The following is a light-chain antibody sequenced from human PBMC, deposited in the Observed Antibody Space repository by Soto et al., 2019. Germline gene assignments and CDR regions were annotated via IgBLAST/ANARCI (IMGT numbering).Light chain of an antibody. V-gene: IGKV3-20*01. CDR1: QSVSSR. CDR3: QQSYSTPLT. J-gene: IGKJ4*01. CDR2: GAS. Sequence: EVVLSQSPGTVSLSPGERATLSCRASQSVSSRLAWYQHKSGQAPRLLISGASSRATGIPDRFSGSGSGTDFTLTISSLQPEDFATYYCQQSYSTPLTFGGGTKVDIK.